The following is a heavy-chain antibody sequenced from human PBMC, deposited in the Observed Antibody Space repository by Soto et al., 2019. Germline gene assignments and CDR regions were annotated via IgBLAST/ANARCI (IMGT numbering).Heavy chain of an antibody. CDR3: ARGGYDSSSGYYPFDY. J-gene: IGHJ4*02. Sequence: PSETLSLTCAVYGGSFSGYYWSWIRQPPGKGLEWIGETNHSGSTNYNPSLKSRVTISVDTSKNQFSLKLSSVTAADTAVYYCARGGYDSSSGYYPFDYWGQGTLVTVSS. CDR2: TNHSGST. D-gene: IGHD3-22*01. V-gene: IGHV4-34*01. CDR1: GGSFSGYY.